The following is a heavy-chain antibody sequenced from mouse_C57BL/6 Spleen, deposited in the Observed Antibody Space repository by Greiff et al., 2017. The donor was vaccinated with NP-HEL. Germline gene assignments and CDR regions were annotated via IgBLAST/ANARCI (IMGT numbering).Heavy chain of an antibody. CDR2: IDPEDGET. CDR3: ASRRGYAMDY. V-gene: IGHV14-2*01. Sequence: EVQLQQSGAELMKPGASVKLSCTASGFNIKDYYMHWVKQRTEQGLEWIGRIDPEDGETKYAPKFQGKATITADTSSNTAYLQLSSLTSEDTAVYYCASRRGYAMDYWGQGTSVTVSS. J-gene: IGHJ4*01. CDR1: GFNIKDYY.